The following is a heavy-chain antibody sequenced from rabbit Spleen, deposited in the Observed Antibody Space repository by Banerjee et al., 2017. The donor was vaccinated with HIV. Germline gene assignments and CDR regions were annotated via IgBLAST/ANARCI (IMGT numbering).Heavy chain of an antibody. CDR1: GFDFSSDA. D-gene: IGHD1-1*01. V-gene: IGHV1S45*01. CDR3: ARDLVAVIGWNFNL. Sequence: QEQLVESGGGLVQPEGSLTLTCKASGFDFSSDAMCWVRQAPGKGLEWISCIAGGSSGFTYSASWAKGRFIMSRTSSTTVTLQMTSLTAADTATYFCARDLVAVIGWNFNLWGPGTLVTVS. CDR2: IAGGSSGFT. J-gene: IGHJ4*01.